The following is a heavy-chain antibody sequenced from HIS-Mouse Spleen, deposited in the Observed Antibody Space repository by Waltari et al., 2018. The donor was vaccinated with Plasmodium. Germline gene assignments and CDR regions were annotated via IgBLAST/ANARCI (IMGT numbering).Heavy chain of an antibody. D-gene: IGHD6-13*01. CDR3: ASSWYWYFDL. V-gene: IGHV3-7*01. Sequence: EVQLVESGGGLVQPGVSLRLSCAASGFPFSSYWMSWDRQAPGKGLEWVANIKQDGSEKYYVDSVKGRFTISRDNAKNSLYLQMNSLRAEDTAVYYCASSWYWYFDLWGRGTLVTVSS. CDR2: IKQDGSEK. CDR1: GFPFSSYW. J-gene: IGHJ2*01.